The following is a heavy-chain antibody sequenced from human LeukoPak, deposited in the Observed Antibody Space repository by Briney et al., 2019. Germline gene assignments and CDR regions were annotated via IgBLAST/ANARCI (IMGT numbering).Heavy chain of an antibody. V-gene: IGHV1-69*13. Sequence: SVKVSCKASGGTFSSYAISWVRQAPGQGLEWMGGIIPIFGTANYAQKFQGRVTITADESTSTAYMELSSLRSEDTAVYYCARRDDYGDYPFDYWGQGTLVTVSS. J-gene: IGHJ4*02. D-gene: IGHD4-17*01. CDR2: IIPIFGTA. CDR3: ARRDDYGDYPFDY. CDR1: GGTFSSYA.